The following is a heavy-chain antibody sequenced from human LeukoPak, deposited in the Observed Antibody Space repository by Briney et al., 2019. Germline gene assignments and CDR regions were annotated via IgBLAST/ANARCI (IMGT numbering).Heavy chain of an antibody. J-gene: IGHJ4*02. D-gene: IGHD6-6*01. V-gene: IGHV3-48*01. Sequence: PGGSLRLSCAASGFIFSSYGMHWVRQAPGKGLEWISYISSSTSTINYADSVKGRFTISRDNANNSLFLQMNSLRVEDTAVYYCARRPPTGAALDYWGQGTLVTVSS. CDR3: ARRPPTGAALDY. CDR2: ISSSTSTI. CDR1: GFIFSSYG.